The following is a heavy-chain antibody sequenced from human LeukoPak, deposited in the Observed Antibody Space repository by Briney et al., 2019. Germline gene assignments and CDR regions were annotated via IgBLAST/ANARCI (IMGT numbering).Heavy chain of an antibody. CDR1: GFTFSSYW. J-gene: IGHJ5*02. D-gene: IGHD2-2*01. V-gene: IGHV3-7*01. CDR2: IKQDGSEK. Sequence: QPGGSLRLSCAASGFTFSSYWMSCVRQAPGKGLEWVANIKQDGSEKYYVDPVKGRFTISRDNDKNSLYLQMNRLRAEDTAVYYCARDDCSSISCYHNWFDPWGQGTLVTVSS. CDR3: ARDDCSSISCYHNWFDP.